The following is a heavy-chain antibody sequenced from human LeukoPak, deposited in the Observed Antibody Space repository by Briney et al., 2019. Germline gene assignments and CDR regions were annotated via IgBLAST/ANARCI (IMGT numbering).Heavy chain of an antibody. V-gene: IGHV7-4-1*02. CDR3: ARDRPWEQWLVRYYYYGMDV. D-gene: IGHD6-19*01. CDR1: GYTFTSYA. Sequence: ASVKVSCKASGYTFTSYAMNWVRQAPGQGLEWMGWINTNTGNPTYAQGFTGRFVFSLDTSVSTAYLQISSLKAEDTAVYYCARDRPWEQWLVRYYYYGMDVWGQGTTVTVSS. CDR2: INTNTGNP. J-gene: IGHJ6*02.